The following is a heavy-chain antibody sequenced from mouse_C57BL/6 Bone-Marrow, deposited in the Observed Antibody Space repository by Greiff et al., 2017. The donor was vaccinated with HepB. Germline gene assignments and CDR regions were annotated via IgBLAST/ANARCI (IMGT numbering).Heavy chain of an antibody. J-gene: IGHJ4*01. CDR1: GYTFTDYN. CDR3: ARISYYGSSHYYAMDY. D-gene: IGHD1-1*01. CDR2: INPNNGGT. Sequence: SGPELVKPGASVKIPCKASGYTFTDYNMDWVKQSHGKSLEWIGDINPNNGGTIYNQKFKGKATLTVDKSSSTAYMELRSLTSEDTAVYYCARISYYGSSHYYAMDYWGQGTSVTVSS. V-gene: IGHV1-18*01.